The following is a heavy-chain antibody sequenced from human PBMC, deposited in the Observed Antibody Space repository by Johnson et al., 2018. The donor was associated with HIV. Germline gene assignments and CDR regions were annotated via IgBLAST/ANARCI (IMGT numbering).Heavy chain of an antibody. CDR1: GFTFSSYA. D-gene: IGHD1-14*01. V-gene: IGHV3-30*04. CDR3: ARGVSPERQAGPDAFDI. Sequence: QVQLVESGGGVVQPGRSLRLSCAASGFTFSSYAMHWVRQAPGKGLAWVAVISYDGSNKYYADSVKGRFTISRDNSKNTLYLQMNSLRAEDTAVYYCARGVSPERQAGPDAFDIWGQGTMVTVSS. J-gene: IGHJ3*02. CDR2: ISYDGSNK.